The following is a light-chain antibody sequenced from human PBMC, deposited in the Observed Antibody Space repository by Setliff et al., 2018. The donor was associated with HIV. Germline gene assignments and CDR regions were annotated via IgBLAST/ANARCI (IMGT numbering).Light chain of an antibody. J-gene: IGLJ1*01. CDR2: DVT. V-gene: IGLV2-11*01. Sequence: VLTQPRSVSGSPGQSVTFSCTESSSDVGTYNYVSWYQQHPGKAPKLIIYDVTKRPSGVPDRFSGSKSGDTASLTISGLQSEDEADYYCCSYAGTYTHVFGTGTKVTVL. CDR3: CSYAGTYTHV. CDR1: SSDVGTYNY.